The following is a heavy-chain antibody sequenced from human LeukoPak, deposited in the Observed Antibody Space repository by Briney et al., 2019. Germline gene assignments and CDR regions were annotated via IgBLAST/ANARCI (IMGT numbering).Heavy chain of an antibody. J-gene: IGHJ5*02. V-gene: IGHV4-59*12. Sequence: SETLSLTCTVSGGSISSYYWSWIRQPPGKGLEWIGYIYYSGSTNYNPSLKSRVTISVDTSKNQFSLKLSSVTAADTAVYYCARERYCSSTSCQRGGNWFDPWGQGTLVTVSS. D-gene: IGHD2-2*01. CDR1: GGSISSYY. CDR3: ARERYCSSTSCQRGGNWFDP. CDR2: IYYSGST.